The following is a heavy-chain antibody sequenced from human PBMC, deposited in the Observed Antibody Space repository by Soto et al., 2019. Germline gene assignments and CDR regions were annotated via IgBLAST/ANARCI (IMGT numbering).Heavy chain of an antibody. V-gene: IGHV3-30*18. J-gene: IGHJ4*02. Sequence: QVQRVESGGGVVQPGMSLRLSCAVSGFTFSSYGMHWVRQAPGKELEWVAVISYDGSNKYYADSVKGRFTISRDNSKNTLYLQMNSLRAEDTAVYYCAKGGSSGWYALDYWGQGTLVTVSS. CDR2: ISYDGSNK. D-gene: IGHD6-19*01. CDR3: AKGGSSGWYALDY. CDR1: GFTFSSYG.